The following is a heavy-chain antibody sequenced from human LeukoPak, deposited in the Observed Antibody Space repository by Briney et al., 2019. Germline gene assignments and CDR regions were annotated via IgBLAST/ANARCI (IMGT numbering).Heavy chain of an antibody. V-gene: IGHV3-23*01. CDR2: ISGSGGST. CDR3: AKVETDIYGMDV. Sequence: HPGGSLRLSCAASGFTFSSYSMSWVRQAPGKGLEWVSAISGSGGSTYYADSVKGRFTISRDNSKNTLYLQMNSLRAEDTAVYYCAKVETDIYGMDVWGQGTTVTVSS. D-gene: IGHD1-14*01. CDR1: GFTFSSYS. J-gene: IGHJ6*02.